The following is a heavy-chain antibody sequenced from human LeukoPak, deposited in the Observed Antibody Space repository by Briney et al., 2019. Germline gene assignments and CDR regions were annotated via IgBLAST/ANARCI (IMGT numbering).Heavy chain of an antibody. V-gene: IGHV1-18*04. D-gene: IGHD2-21*01. CDR3: ARAISHIVWFDP. CDR1: GYTFTGYY. CDR2: ISAYNGNT. Sequence: ASVTVSCKASGYTFTGYYMHWVRQAPGQGLEWMGWISAYNGNTNYAQKLQGRVTMTTDTSTSTAYMELRSLRSDDTAVYYCARAISHIVWFDPWGQGTLVTVSS. J-gene: IGHJ5*02.